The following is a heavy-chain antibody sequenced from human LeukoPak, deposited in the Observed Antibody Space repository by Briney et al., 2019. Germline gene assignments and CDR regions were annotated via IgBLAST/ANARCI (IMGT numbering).Heavy chain of an antibody. CDR2: ISSSSSTI. D-gene: IGHD5-18*01. CDR1: GFTFSSYS. CDR3: ASLTAMVSHDAFDI. Sequence: GGSLRLSCAASGFTFSSYSMNWVRQAPGKGLEWVSYISSSSSTIYYADSVKGRFTISRDNAKNTLYLQMNSLRAEDTAVYYCASLTAMVSHDAFDIWGQGTMVTVSS. J-gene: IGHJ3*02. V-gene: IGHV3-48*04.